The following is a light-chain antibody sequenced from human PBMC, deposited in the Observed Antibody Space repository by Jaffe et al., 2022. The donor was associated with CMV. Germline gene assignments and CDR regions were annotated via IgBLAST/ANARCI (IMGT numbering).Light chain of an antibody. CDR2: NVN. CDR1: SSDVGGYNY. Sequence: QSALTQPRSVSGSPGQSVTISCTGTSSDVGGYNYVSWYQQHPGKAPKLMIHNVNIRPSGVPDRFSGSKSGNTASLTISGLQAEDEGDYYCCSYGGSYTLVFGGGTKLTVL. CDR3: CSYGGSYTLV. J-gene: IGLJ2*01. V-gene: IGLV2-11*01.